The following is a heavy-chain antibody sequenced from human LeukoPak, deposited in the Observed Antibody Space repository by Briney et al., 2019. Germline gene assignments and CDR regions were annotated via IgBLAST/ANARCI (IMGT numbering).Heavy chain of an antibody. CDR1: GYSFTSYW. CDR3: ASSQDASVAGLSAAFDI. V-gene: IGHV5-51*01. Sequence: GESLKISCKGSGYSFTSYWIGWVRQMPGKGLEWMGIIYPGDSDTRYSPSFQGQVTISADKSISTAYLQWSSLKASDTAVYYCASSQDASVAGLSAAFDIWGQGTMVTVSS. D-gene: IGHD6-19*01. J-gene: IGHJ3*02. CDR2: IYPGDSDT.